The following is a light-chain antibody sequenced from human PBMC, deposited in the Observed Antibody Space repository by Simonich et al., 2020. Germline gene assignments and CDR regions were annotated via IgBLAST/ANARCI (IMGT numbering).Light chain of an antibody. CDR1: QSVLYSSNNKNY. Sequence: DIVMTQSPDFLAVSLGERATINCKSSQSVLYSSNNKNYLAWYQQKPEQPPKLLIYWASTRESGVPDRFSGSGSGTDFTLTISSLQAEDVAVYYCQQYYSTPPTFGQGTKVEIK. CDR3: QQYYSTPPT. J-gene: IGKJ1*01. CDR2: WAS. V-gene: IGKV4-1*01.